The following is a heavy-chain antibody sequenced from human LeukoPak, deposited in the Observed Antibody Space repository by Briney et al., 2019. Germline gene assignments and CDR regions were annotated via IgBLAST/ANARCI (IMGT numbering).Heavy chain of an antibody. J-gene: IGHJ4*02. CDR1: VHTFRSYE. CDR3: ASGLGMVPTSRIDY. CDR2: MSYDGTIK. D-gene: IGHD4/OR15-4a*01. Sequence: QPGGSLRLSCAASVHTFRSYEMKWVRQAPGKGPEWVAVMSYDGTIKYYADSVRGRFTISRDNSKNTLYLQMDSLRAEDTAFYYCASGLGMVPTSRIDYRGQGTLVTVSS. V-gene: IGHV3-30-3*01.